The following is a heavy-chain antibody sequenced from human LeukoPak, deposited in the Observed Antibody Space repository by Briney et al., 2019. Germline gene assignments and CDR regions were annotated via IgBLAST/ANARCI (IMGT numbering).Heavy chain of an antibody. J-gene: IGHJ6*03. D-gene: IGHD6-19*01. CDR3: ASSWNSSGWLYYYYYMDV. V-gene: IGHV3-21*01. CDR1: GFTFSSYS. Sequence: SGGSLRLSCAASGFTFSSYSMNWVRQAPGKGLEWVSSISSSSSYIYYADSVKGRFTISRDNAKNSLYLQMNSLRAEDTAVYYCASSWNSSGWLYYYYYMDVWGKGTTVTVSS. CDR2: ISSSSSYI.